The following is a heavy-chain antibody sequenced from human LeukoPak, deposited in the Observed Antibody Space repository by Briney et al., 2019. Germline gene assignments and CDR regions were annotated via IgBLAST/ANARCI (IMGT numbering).Heavy chain of an antibody. CDR1: GFTFTSYS. J-gene: IGHJ4*02. CDR2: IYYSGST. CDR3: ARDRGIRASIDY. D-gene: IGHD3-10*01. V-gene: IGHV4-31*02. Sequence: LRLSCAASGFTFTSYSMSWVRQAPGKGLEWIGYIYYSGSTYYNPSLKSRVTISVDTSKNQFSLKLSSVTAADTAVYYCARDRGIRASIDYWGQGTLVTVSS.